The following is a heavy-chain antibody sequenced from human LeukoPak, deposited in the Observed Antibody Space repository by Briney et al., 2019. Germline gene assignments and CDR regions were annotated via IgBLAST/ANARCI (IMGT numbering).Heavy chain of an antibody. V-gene: IGHV4-34*01. J-gene: IGHJ4*02. CDR1: GGSFSGYY. CDR2: INHSGST. CDR3: AIQAAAGFYYFDY. D-gene: IGHD6-13*01. Sequence: SETLSLTCAVYGGSFSGYYWSWIRQPPGKGLEWIGEINHSGSTNYNPSLKSRVTISVDTSKNQFSLKLSSVTAADTAVYYCAIQAAAGFYYFDYWGQGTLVTVSS.